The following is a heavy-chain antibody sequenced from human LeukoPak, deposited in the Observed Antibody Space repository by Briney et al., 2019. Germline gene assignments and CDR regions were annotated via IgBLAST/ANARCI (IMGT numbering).Heavy chain of an antibody. CDR2: ISYGGST. CDR1: GGSISSNSNY. D-gene: IGHD2-21*01. V-gene: IGHV4-39*01. Sequence: SETLSLTCTVSGGSISSNSNYWAWIRQPPGRGLEWIGSISYGGSTYYSPSLESRVAISVDTSKNQFSLRLSSGTAADTAVYYCARQALWFFDHWGQGTLVTVSS. J-gene: IGHJ4*02. CDR3: ARQALWFFDH.